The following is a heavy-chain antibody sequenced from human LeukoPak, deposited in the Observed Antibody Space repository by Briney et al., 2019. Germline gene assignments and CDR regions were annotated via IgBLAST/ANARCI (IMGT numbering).Heavy chain of an antibody. D-gene: IGHD3-22*01. Sequence: PGGSLRLSCAASGFTFSSYSMNWVRQAPGKGLEWVSYISSSSSTIYYADSVKGRFTISRDNAKNTLYLQMNSLRAEDTAVYYCAKDLGYYDSSGDRWGQGTLVTVSS. CDR3: AKDLGYYDSSGDR. J-gene: IGHJ5*02. CDR1: GFTFSSYS. CDR2: ISSSSSTI. V-gene: IGHV3-48*01.